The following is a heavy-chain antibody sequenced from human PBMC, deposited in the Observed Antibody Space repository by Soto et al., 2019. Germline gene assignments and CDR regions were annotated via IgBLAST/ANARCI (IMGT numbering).Heavy chain of an antibody. V-gene: IGHV1-69*12. CDR2: IIPIFGTA. CDR1: GGTFSSYA. CDR3: ARGVDYGGNYNWYFDL. D-gene: IGHD4-17*01. Sequence: QVQLVQSGAEVKKPGSSVKVTCKASGGTFSSYAISWVRQAPGQGLEWMGGIIPIFGTANYAQKFQGRVTIIADESTSTAYMELSSLRSEDTAVYYCARGVDYGGNYNWYFDLWGRGTLVTVSS. J-gene: IGHJ2*01.